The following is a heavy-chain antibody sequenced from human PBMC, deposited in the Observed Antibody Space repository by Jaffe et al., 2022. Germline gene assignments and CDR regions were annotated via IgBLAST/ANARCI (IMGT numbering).Heavy chain of an antibody. CDR1: GDSITSGNSY. J-gene: IGHJ5*02. CDR2: IYTSGRT. Sequence: QVQLQESGPGLVKPSQTLSLTCTVSGDSITSGNSYWSWIRQPAGKGLEWIGLIYTSGRTNYNPSLNSRVTISIDTSKNQFSLRLTSVTAADTAVYYCAREFAPWGQGTLVTVSS. V-gene: IGHV4-61*02. CDR3: AREFAP.